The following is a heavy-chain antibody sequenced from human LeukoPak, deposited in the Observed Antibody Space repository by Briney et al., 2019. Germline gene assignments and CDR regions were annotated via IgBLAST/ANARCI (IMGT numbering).Heavy chain of an antibody. CDR2: IYANGGT. Sequence: PSETLSLTCTVSGGSISGYYWNWIRQSAGKGLEWIRRIYANGGTNYNPSLRSRVSMSVDTSKNQFSLKLTSVTAADTAIYYCARDFTRNSYAVAEFFHPWGQGTLVSVSS. CDR1: GGSISGYY. D-gene: IGHD5-18*01. CDR3: ARDFTRNSYAVAEFFHP. J-gene: IGHJ1*01. V-gene: IGHV4-4*07.